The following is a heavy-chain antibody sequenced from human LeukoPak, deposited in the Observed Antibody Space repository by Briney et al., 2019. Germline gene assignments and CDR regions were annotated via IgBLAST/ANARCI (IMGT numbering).Heavy chain of an antibody. CDR2: IYYSGST. J-gene: IGHJ4*02. CDR3: ARALIPGIAAAGTEFDY. V-gene: IGHV4-59*01. Sequence: PSETLSLTCPVSGGSISSYYWSWIRQPPGKGLEWIGYIYYSGSTNYNPSLKSRVTISVDTSKNQFSLKLSSVTAADTAVNYCARALIPGIAAAGTEFDYWGQGTLVTVSS. D-gene: IGHD6-13*01. CDR1: GGSISSYY.